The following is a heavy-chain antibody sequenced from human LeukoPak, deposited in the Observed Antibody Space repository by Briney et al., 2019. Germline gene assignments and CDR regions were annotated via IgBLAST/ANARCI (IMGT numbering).Heavy chain of an antibody. CDR2: INPNSGGT. Sequence: GASVKVSCKASGYTFTGYYMHWVRQAPGQGLEWMGWINPNSGGTNYAQKFQGRVTMTRDTSISTAYMELSRLRSDDTAVYYCACGYCSSTSCYLFDYWGQGTLVTVSS. CDR1: GYTFTGYY. D-gene: IGHD2-2*01. CDR3: ACGYCSSTSCYLFDY. V-gene: IGHV1-2*02. J-gene: IGHJ4*02.